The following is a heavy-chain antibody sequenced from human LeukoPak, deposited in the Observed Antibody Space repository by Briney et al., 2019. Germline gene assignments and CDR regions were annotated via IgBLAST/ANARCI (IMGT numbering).Heavy chain of an antibody. J-gene: IGHJ4*02. Sequence: GESLKISCTGSGYRFNNYGIVWVRQTPGEGLQWMGIIFPGDSETRYSPSFEGQVTFSADKSNTTAYLHWSSLKASDIAMYYCARRYDSSGYYPLDYFDHWGQGSLVTVSS. D-gene: IGHD3-22*01. CDR2: IFPGDSET. CDR3: ARRYDSSGYYPLDYFDH. V-gene: IGHV5-51*01. CDR1: GYRFNNYG.